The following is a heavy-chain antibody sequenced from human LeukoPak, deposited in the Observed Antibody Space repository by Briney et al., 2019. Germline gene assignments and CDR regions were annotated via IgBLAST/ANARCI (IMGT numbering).Heavy chain of an antibody. J-gene: IGHJ4*02. Sequence: PGGSLRLSCAASGFTFDDYAMHWVRQAPGKGLEWVSGISWNSGSIGYADSVKGRFTISRDNAKNSLYLQMNSLRAEDTAVYYCARVGNNWNDEWGQGTLVTVSS. D-gene: IGHD1-20*01. CDR2: ISWNSGSI. CDR3: ARVGNNWNDE. V-gene: IGHV3-9*01. CDR1: GFTFDDYA.